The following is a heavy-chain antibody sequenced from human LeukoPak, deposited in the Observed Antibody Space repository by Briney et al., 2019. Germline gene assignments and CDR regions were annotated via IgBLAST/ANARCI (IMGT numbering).Heavy chain of an antibody. CDR1: GFTFSSYG. V-gene: IGHV3-30*02. D-gene: IGHD3-10*01. Sequence: GGSLRLSCAASGFTFSSYGMHWVRQAPGKGPEWVAFIRYDGSNKYYADSVKGRFTISRDNSKNTLYLQMNSLRAEDTAVYYCAYYGSGSYYDYYYYMDVWGKGTTVTVSS. J-gene: IGHJ6*03. CDR3: AYYGSGSYYDYYYYMDV. CDR2: IRYDGSNK.